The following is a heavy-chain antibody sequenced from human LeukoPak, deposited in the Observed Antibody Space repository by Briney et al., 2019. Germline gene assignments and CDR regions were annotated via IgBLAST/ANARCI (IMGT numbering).Heavy chain of an antibody. V-gene: IGHV4-59*01. CDR3: ARDYSSSLPGARNGMDV. Sequence: SETLSLTCTVSGGSISSYYWSWIRQPPGKGLEWIGYIYYSGSTNYNPSLKSRVTISVDTSKNQFSLKLSSVTAADTAVYYCARDYSSSLPGARNGMDVWGQGTTVTVSS. CDR1: GGSISSYY. D-gene: IGHD6-13*01. CDR2: IYYSGST. J-gene: IGHJ6*02.